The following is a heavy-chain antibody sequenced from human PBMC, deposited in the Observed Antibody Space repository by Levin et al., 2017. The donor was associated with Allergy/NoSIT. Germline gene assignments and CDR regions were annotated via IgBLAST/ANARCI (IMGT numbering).Heavy chain of an antibody. J-gene: IGHJ3*02. CDR2: ISGSGGST. V-gene: IGHV3-23*01. CDR1: GFTFRSSA. CDR3: ATREYSGYVGAFDI. D-gene: IGHD5-12*01. Sequence: PSQTLSLTCAASGFTFRSSAMSWVRQAPGKGLEWVSAISGSGGSTYYADSVKGRFTISRDNSKNTLYLQMNSLRAEDTAVYYCATREYSGYVGAFDIWGQGTMVTVSS.